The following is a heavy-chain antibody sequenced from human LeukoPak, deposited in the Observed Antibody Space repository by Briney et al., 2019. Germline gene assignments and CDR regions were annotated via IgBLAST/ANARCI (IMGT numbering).Heavy chain of an antibody. CDR2: IFPGDSPAATLA. CDR1: GYSFPDYW. J-gene: IGHJ6*02. Sequence: GESLKISCQGSGYSFPDYWIGWVGQMPGKGLEWLGIIFPGDSPAATLATYSPSFEGQVTMSVDRSLRTAYLQWISLKASDTAMYYCARHGLEGCMGGNCYRSFHYYGMDVWGQGTTVIVSS. CDR3: ARHGLEGCMGGNCYRSFHYYGMDV. V-gene: IGHV5-51*01. D-gene: IGHD2-21*01.